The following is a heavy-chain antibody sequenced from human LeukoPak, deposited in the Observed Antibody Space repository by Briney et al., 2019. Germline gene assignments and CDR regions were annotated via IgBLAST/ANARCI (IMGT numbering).Heavy chain of an antibody. D-gene: IGHD6-19*01. CDR2: INHDGNSI. Sequence: PGGSLRLSCAASGFTFSRYWMHWVRQAPGKGLVRVSRINHDGNSISYADSVKGRFTISRDNSKNTLYLQMNSLRAEDTAVYYCAKAGTSRSVQYSSGWYFDYWGQGTLVTVSS. CDR3: AKAGTSRSVQYSSGWYFDY. V-gene: IGHV3-74*01. CDR1: GFTFSRYW. J-gene: IGHJ4*02.